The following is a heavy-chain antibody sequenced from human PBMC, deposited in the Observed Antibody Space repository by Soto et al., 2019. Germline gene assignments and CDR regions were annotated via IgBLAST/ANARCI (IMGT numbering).Heavy chain of an antibody. J-gene: IGHJ6*03. V-gene: IGHV4-31*03. D-gene: IGHD3-3*01. Sequence: QVQLQESGPGLVKPSQTLSLTCTVSGGSISSGGYYWSWIRQHPGKGLEWIGYIYYSGSTYYNPSLKSRVTISVDTSKNQFSLKLSSVTAADTAVYYCARGYYDFWSGQYKYRSRMEYYMDVWGKGTTVTVSS. CDR3: ARGYYDFWSGQYKYRSRMEYYMDV. CDR2: IYYSGST. CDR1: GGSISSGGYY.